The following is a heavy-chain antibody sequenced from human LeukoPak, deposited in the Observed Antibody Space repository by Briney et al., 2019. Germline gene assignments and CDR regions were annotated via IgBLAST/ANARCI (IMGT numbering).Heavy chain of an antibody. CDR2: IKQDGSEK. D-gene: IGHD1-26*01. CDR3: ARAGRYSRDY. Sequence: GGSLRLSCAASGFTFSSYLMTWVRQAPGKGPEWVANIKQDGSEKYYVDSVKGRFTISRDNAKNSLYLQMNSLRAEDTAVYYCARAGRYSRDYWGQGTLVTVSS. V-gene: IGHV3-7*04. J-gene: IGHJ4*02. CDR1: GFTFSSYL.